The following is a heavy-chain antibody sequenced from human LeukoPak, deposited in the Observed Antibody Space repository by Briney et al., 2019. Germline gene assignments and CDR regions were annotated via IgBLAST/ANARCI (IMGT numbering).Heavy chain of an antibody. V-gene: IGHV4-34*01. J-gene: IGHJ5*02. CDR3: ARGGGIVGAKGA. CDR1: GGSFSGYY. CDR2: INHSGST. Sequence: SETLSLTCAVYGGSFSGYYWSWIRQPPGKGLEWIGEINHSGSTNYNPSLKSRVTISVGTSKNQFSLKLSSVTAADTAVYYCARGGGIVGAKGAWGQGTLVTVSS. D-gene: IGHD1-26*01.